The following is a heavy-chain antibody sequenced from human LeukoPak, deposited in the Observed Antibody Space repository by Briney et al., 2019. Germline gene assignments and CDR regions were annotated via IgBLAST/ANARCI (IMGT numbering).Heavy chain of an antibody. CDR1: GFTFSSYW. CDR3: ARVGYGSSGYFLNWFDP. D-gene: IGHD3-22*01. V-gene: IGHV3-7*01. J-gene: IGHJ5*02. CDR2: IKQDGSEK. Sequence: GGSLRLSCAASGFTFSSYWMSWVRQAPGKGLEWVANIKQDGSEKYYVDSVKGRFTISRDNAKNSLYLQMNSLRAEDTAVYYCARVGYGSSGYFLNWFDPWGQGTLVTVSS.